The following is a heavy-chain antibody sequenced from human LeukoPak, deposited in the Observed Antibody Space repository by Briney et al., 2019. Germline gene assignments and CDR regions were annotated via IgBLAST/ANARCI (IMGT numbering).Heavy chain of an antibody. V-gene: IGHV3-23*01. CDR3: AKDPGLFWSGSYGMDV. J-gene: IGHJ6*02. CDR2: ISGSGGST. CDR1: GFTFSNYA. D-gene: IGHD3-3*01. Sequence: AGGSLRLSCVASGFTFSNYAMNWVRQAPGKGLEWVSGISGSGGSTYYADSVKGRFTISRDSSKNTLYLQMNSLRAEDTAVYYCAKDPGLFWSGSYGMDVWGQGTTVTVSS.